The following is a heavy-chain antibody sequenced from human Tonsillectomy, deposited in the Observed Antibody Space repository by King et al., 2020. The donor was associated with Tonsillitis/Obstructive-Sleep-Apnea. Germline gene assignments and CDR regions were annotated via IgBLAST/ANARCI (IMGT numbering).Heavy chain of an antibody. J-gene: IGHJ4*02. D-gene: IGHD4-17*01. CDR3: ARVDYGDYVDDY. CDR2: ISSSNSTL. Sequence: VQLVESGGGLVQPGGSLRLSCAASGFTFSSYSMNWVRQAPGKGLEWVSYISSSNSTLYYADSVKGRFTISRDNGKNSLYLQMNSLRDEDTAVYYCARVDYGDYVDDYWGQGTLVTVSS. V-gene: IGHV3-48*02. CDR1: GFTFSSYS.